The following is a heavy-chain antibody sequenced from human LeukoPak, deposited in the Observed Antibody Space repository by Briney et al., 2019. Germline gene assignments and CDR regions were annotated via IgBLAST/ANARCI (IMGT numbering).Heavy chain of an antibody. Sequence: GGSLRLSCAASGFTFSSYWMSWVRQAPGKGLEWVANIKQDGSEKYYVDSVKGRFTISRDNAKNSLYLQMNSLRAEDTAVYYCAKTVPAAIPEFDYWGQGTLVTVSS. V-gene: IGHV3-7*01. D-gene: IGHD2-2*01. J-gene: IGHJ4*02. CDR3: AKTVPAAIPEFDY. CDR1: GFTFSSYW. CDR2: IKQDGSEK.